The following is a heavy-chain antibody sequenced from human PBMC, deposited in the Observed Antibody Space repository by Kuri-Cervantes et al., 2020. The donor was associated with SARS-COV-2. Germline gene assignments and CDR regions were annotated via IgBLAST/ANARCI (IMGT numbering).Heavy chain of an antibody. D-gene: IGHD3-3*01. V-gene: IGHV3-53*01. Sequence: GGSLKISCAASGFTVNSNYMSWVRQAPGKGLEWVSVIYSSGSTNYADSVKGRFTISRDNFKNTLYLQMSSLRAEDTAVYYCARGRGPGDFWSGLNWFDPWGQGTLVTVSS. CDR1: GFTVNSNY. J-gene: IGHJ5*02. CDR3: ARGRGPGDFWSGLNWFDP. CDR2: IYSSGST.